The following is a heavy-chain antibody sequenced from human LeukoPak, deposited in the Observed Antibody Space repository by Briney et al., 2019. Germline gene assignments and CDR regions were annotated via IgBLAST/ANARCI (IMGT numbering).Heavy chain of an antibody. J-gene: IGHJ6*03. CDR1: GGSISSYY. D-gene: IGHD6-19*01. Sequence: PSETLSLTCTVSGGSISSYYWSWIRQPPGKGLEWIGYIYYSGSTNYNPSLKSRVTISVDTSKNQFFLKLSSVTAADTAVYYCARTIAVAGRKLYYYTDVWGKGTTVTISS. CDR3: ARTIAVAGRKLYYYTDV. CDR2: IYYSGST. V-gene: IGHV4-59*01.